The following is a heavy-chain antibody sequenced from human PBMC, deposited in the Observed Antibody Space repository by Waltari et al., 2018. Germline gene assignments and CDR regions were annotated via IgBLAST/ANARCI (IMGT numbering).Heavy chain of an antibody. V-gene: IGHV4-39*01. Sequence: QMQLQESGPGLVKPSETLSLTCSVFGGSISTSAFHWGWIRQPPGAGLEWLGSIYYSGSTDHSPSLKSRVTISIDPSKNQFSLKMESLTAADTAVYYCARHNNGWHYDILTAYYNLWGQGTRVLVSS. CDR1: GGSISTSAFH. CDR3: ARHNNGWHYDILTAYYNL. CDR2: IYYSGST. J-gene: IGHJ4*02. D-gene: IGHD3-9*01.